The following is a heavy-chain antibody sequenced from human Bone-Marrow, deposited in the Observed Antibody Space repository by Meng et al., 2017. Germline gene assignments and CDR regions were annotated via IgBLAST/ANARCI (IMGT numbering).Heavy chain of an antibody. V-gene: IGHV4-61*01. CDR3: AREVSPYYYGSGSENWFDP. D-gene: IGHD3-10*01. J-gene: IGHJ5*02. CDR1: GVSVSRGSFY. CDR2: IYYSGST. Sequence: VRVEAARPGLVTPSATHSLTFPVSGVSVSRGSFYWSWIRKPPGKGLEWIGYIYYSGSTNYNPSLKSRVTISVDTSKNQFSLKLSSVTAADTAVYYCAREVSPYYYGSGSENWFDPWGQGTLVTVSS.